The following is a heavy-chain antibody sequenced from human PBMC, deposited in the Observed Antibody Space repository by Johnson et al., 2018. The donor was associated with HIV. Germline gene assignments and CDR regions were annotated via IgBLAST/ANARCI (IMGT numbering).Heavy chain of an antibody. CDR2: INSDGSST. CDR1: GFTFSSYW. Sequence: VQLVESGGGLVQPGGSLRLSCAASGFTFSSYWMHWVRQAPGKGLVWVSRINSDGSSTSYADSVKGRFTISRDNAKNSLYLQMTSLRAEDTALYYCARGFWRQVIPGAFDIWGQGKMVTVSS. CDR3: ARGFWRQVIPGAFDI. D-gene: IGHD2-21*01. V-gene: IGHV3-74*01. J-gene: IGHJ3*02.